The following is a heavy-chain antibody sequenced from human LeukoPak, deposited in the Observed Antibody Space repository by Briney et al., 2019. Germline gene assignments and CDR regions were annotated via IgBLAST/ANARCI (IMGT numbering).Heavy chain of an antibody. V-gene: IGHV3-48*01. D-gene: IGHD3-22*01. CDR3: ARGSTYYDSSGQVPFDY. Sequence: GGSLRLSCAASGFTFSTYSMNWVRQAPGKGLEWVSYISSSSSTIYYADSVKGRFTISRDNAKNSPYLQMNSLRAEDTAVYYCARGSTYYDSSGQVPFDYWGQGTLVTVSS. J-gene: IGHJ4*02. CDR2: ISSSSSTI. CDR1: GFTFSTYS.